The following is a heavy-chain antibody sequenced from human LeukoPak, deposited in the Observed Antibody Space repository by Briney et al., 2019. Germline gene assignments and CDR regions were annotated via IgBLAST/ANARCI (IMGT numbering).Heavy chain of an antibody. Sequence: SETLSLTCTVSAGSITSDDSYWSWIRQPPGKGLEWIGYIYHSGTAYYNPSLKSRVTMSVDRSKNQFSLKVSSVTAADTAVYYCARDSGMVATGYWGQGTLVTVSS. D-gene: IGHD5-12*01. CDR3: ARDSGMVATGY. CDR1: AGSITSDDSY. J-gene: IGHJ4*02. CDR2: IYHSGTA. V-gene: IGHV4-30-2*01.